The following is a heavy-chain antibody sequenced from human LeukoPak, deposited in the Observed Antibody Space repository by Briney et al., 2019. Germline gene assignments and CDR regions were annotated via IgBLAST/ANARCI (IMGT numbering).Heavy chain of an antibody. CDR3: ARAGGRSWFDP. J-gene: IGHJ5*02. CDR1: GYTFIGYY. CDR2: INSKSGGT. V-gene: IGHV1-2*02. Sequence: ASVKVFCKASGYTFIGYYVYWARQAPGQGLEWMGWINSKSGGTNYAQKCPGRVAMTRDTSISTAYMELSRLRSGDTAVYYCARAGGRSWFDPWGQGTLVTVSS.